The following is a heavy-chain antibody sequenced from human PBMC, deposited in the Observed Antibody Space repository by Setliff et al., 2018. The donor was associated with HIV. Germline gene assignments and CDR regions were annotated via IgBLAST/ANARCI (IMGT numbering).Heavy chain of an antibody. CDR1: GYTFTDHY. CDR3: ARGFATNWLDT. CDR2: INPNTGGA. J-gene: IGHJ5*02. Sequence: GASVKVSCKSSGYTFTDHYMHWVRQAPGQGLEWMGRINPNTGGANYAQIFQGRVTMTRDTSIGTAYMELNRLRSDDTAIYYCARGFATNWLDTWGRGTLVTVSS. V-gene: IGHV1-2*06.